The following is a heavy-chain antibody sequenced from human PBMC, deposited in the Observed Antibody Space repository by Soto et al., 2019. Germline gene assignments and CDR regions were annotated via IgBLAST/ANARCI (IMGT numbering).Heavy chain of an antibody. CDR2: IYYSGST. V-gene: IGHV4-59*01. CDR1: GGSISSYS. Sequence: SETLSLTCTVSGGSISSYSWSWIRQPPGKGLEWIGYIYYSGSTNYNPSLKSRVTISVDTSKNQFSLKLSSVTAADTAVYYCAREGVAGTKGLFDYWGQGTLVTVS. D-gene: IGHD6-19*01. CDR3: AREGVAGTKGLFDY. J-gene: IGHJ4*02.